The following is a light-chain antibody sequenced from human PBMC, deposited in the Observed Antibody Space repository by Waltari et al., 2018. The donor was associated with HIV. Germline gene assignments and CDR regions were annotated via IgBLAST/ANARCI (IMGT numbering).Light chain of an antibody. J-gene: IGLJ2*01. CDR3: AAWDASLHVL. CDR1: TSNIGSNT. CDR2: RNQ. V-gene: IGLV1-44*01. Sequence: QSVLTQPPSASGTLGQAVTLSCFGSTSNIGSNTVNWYQHLPGAAPKLIIFRNQHRPSGVPDRCSGSQSGTAAFLTITGLLSGDEATYYCAAWDASLHVLFGGGTQLTVV.